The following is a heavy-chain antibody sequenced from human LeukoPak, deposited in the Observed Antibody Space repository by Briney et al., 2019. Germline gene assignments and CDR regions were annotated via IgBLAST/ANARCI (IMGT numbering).Heavy chain of an antibody. D-gene: IGHD3-22*01. J-gene: IGHJ4*02. CDR1: GFTFSSYS. V-gene: IGHV3-23*01. Sequence: QAGGSLRLSCAASGFTFSSYSMNWVRQAPGKGLEWVSATSSSDDGKYYADSVRGRFTISRDNSRNTMYLQMNSLRAEDAAVYYCAKDPSSPYYYDSPGGLDFDYWGQGTLVTVSS. CDR2: TSSSDDGK. CDR3: AKDPSSPYYYDSPGGLDFDY.